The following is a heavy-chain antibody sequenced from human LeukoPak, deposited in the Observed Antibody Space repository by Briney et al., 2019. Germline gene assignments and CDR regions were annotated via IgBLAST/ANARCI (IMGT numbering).Heavy chain of an antibody. CDR3: AKYAVSKTYYYGIDV. V-gene: IGHV4-59*03. CDR2: IFYSGTT. J-gene: IGHJ6*02. Sequence: PSETLSLTCTVSGGSISSYYWSWIRQPPGQGLEWIGYIFYSGTTNYNPSLKSRVTLSIDTSKNQFSLELSSVTAADTAVYYCAKYAVSKTYYYGIDVWGQGTTVTVSS. D-gene: IGHD3-16*01. CDR1: GGSISSYY.